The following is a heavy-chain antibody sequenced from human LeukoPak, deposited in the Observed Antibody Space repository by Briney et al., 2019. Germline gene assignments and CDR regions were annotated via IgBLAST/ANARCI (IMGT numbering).Heavy chain of an antibody. Sequence: PSETLSLTCTVSGGSISSYYWSWIRQPPGKGLEWIGYIYYSGSTNYNPSLKSRVTISVDTSKNQFSLKLSSVTAADMAVYYCARAAGRKSSSGYFDYWGQGTLVTVSS. CDR1: GGSISSYY. CDR3: ARAAGRKSSSGYFDY. CDR2: IYYSGST. J-gene: IGHJ4*02. D-gene: IGHD6-19*01. V-gene: IGHV4-59*01.